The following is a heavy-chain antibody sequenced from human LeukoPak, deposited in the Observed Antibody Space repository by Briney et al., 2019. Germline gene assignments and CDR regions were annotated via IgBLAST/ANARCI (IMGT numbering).Heavy chain of an antibody. V-gene: IGHV4-39*07. J-gene: IGHJ6*03. D-gene: IGHD4-17*01. CDR1: GDSISSSRYY. CDR3: ARANDYGDPLPRYMDV. CDR2: ASYSGSP. Sequence: PSETLSLTCTVSGDSISSSRYYWGWIRQPPGKGLEWIGSASYSGSPYYNPSLKSRVTTSVDTSKNQFSLKLTSVTAADTAVYNCARANDYGDPLPRYMDVWGKGTTVTVSS.